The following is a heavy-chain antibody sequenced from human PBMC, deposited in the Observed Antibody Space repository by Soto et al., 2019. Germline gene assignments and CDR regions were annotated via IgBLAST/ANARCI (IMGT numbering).Heavy chain of an antibody. CDR2: INGRSNYV. CDR3: AREDGVVLSSSAFDH. J-gene: IGHJ4*02. D-gene: IGHD4-17*01. CDR1: GFTFSTYT. Sequence: EVQVVESGGGLVKPGGSLRLSCVFSGFTFSTYTMNWVRQAPGTGLEWVSSINGRSNYVYYADSVKGRFTISRDNAKNSLYLQMNRLRAEGTAMYYCAREDGVVLSSSAFDHWGMGTLVTFSS. V-gene: IGHV3-21*01.